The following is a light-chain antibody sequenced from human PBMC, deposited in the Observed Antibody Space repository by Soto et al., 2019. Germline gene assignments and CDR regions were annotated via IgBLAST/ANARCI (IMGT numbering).Light chain of an antibody. CDR3: QQYESYSLT. CDR2: DAS. CDR1: HSIRDC. J-gene: IGKJ4*01. Sequence: DIQMTHSPYTLSASVGDSLTITCRASHSIRDCLAWYQQKPGKSPHLLIYDASNLESWVPSRFSGSGSGTEFTLTISSLRPDDFATYYCQQYESYSLTCGGGTRVEIK. V-gene: IGKV1-5*01.